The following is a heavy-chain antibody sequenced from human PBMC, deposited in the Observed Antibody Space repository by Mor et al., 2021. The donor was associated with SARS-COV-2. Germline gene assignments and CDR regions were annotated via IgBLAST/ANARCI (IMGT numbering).Heavy chain of an antibody. J-gene: IGHJ4*02. V-gene: IGHV3-30*09. CDR1: YG. D-gene: IGHD1-1*01. Sequence: YGMHWVRQAPGKGLDWVAIISFDGTNKLSAESVKGRFAISKDNSKNTLYLQMNSLRAEDTATYYCAKGVPGTEGFESWGQGTQV. CDR2: ISFDGTNK. CDR3: AKGVPGTEGFES.